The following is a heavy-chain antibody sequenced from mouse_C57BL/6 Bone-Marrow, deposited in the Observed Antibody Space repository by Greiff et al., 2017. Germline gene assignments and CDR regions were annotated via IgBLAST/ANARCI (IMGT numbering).Heavy chain of an antibody. CDR1: GFSLSTFGMG. Sequence: QVTLKESGPGLLQPSQTLSLTCSFSGFSLSTFGMGVVWIRQPSGKGLDWLAHLWWDDDKYYNPALKSQLTISKDTSTNPVFLKIANVDTADTATYYGARDYYGSSHYYAMDYWGQGTSVTVSS. CDR3: ARDYYGSSHYYAMDY. V-gene: IGHV8-8*01. D-gene: IGHD1-1*01. CDR2: LWWDDDK. J-gene: IGHJ4*01.